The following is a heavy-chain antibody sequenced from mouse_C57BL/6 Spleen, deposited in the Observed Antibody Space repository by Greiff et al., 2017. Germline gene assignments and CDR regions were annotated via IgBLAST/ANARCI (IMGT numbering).Heavy chain of an antibody. V-gene: IGHV1-59*01. J-gene: IGHJ2*01. CDR3: LTGFLAY. D-gene: IGHD4-1*01. CDR2: IDPSDSYT. Sequence: QVQLQQPGAELVRPGTSVKLSCKASGYTFTSYWMHWVKQRPGQGLEWIGVIDPSDSYTNYNQKFKGKATLTVDTSSSTAYMQLSSLTSEDSAVYYCLTGFLAYWGQGTTRTVSS. CDR1: GYTFTSYW.